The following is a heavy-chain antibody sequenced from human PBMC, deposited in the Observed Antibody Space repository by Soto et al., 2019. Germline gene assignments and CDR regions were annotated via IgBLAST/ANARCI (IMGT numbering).Heavy chain of an antibody. D-gene: IGHD3-3*01. CDR3: ARAEDFWSGTYYYGMDV. V-gene: IGHV4-30-4*01. J-gene: IGHJ6*02. CDR1: GGSISSGDYY. Sequence: QVQLQESGPGLVKPSQTLSLTCTVSGGSISSGDYYWSWIRQPPGKGLEWIGYIYYSGSTYYNPSLKSRVTISVDTSKNQFSLKLSSVTAADTAVYYCARAEDFWSGTYYYGMDVWGQGTTVTVSS. CDR2: IYYSGST.